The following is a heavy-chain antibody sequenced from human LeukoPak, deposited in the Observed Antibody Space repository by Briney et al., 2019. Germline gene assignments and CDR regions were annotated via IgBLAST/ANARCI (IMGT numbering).Heavy chain of an antibody. CDR2: ISDNGGRT. D-gene: IGHD4-17*01. Sequence: PGGSLRLSCAASGFTFSTYTMAWVRQAPGGGLEWVSGISDNGGRTYYADSVKGRFAISRDDSKNTLYLQMNSLRAEDTAVYYCAKGDYGGDWFDPWGQGTLVTVSS. V-gene: IGHV3-23*01. CDR3: AKGDYGGDWFDP. CDR1: GFTFSTYT. J-gene: IGHJ5*02.